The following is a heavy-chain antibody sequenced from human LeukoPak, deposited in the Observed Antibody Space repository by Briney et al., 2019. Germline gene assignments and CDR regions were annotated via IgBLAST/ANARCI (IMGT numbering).Heavy chain of an antibody. CDR3: ATFSNQQLLH. Sequence: SETLSLTCAVYGGSFSDYYWSWIRQPPGKGLEFIGYIYYTGSTNYNPSLKSRVTISVDTSKNQFSLELSSVTAADTAVYYCATFSNQQLLHWGQGTLVTVSS. J-gene: IGHJ4*02. CDR1: GGSFSDYY. CDR2: IYYTGST. D-gene: IGHD2-2*01. V-gene: IGHV4-59*01.